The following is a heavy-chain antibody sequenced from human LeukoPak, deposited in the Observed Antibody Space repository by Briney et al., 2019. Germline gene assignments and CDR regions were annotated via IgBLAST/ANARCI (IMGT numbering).Heavy chain of an antibody. D-gene: IGHD6-19*01. V-gene: IGHV4-31*03. CDR3: ARALGTGWSQKE. J-gene: IGHJ4*02. CDR1: GGSISSGDFY. CDR2: IYYSGTT. Sequence: PSQTLSLTCTVSGGSISSGDFYWSWIRQHPGKGLEWIGYIYYSGTTYYSPSLKSRVTLSLDTSKNQFSLKLSSVTAADTAVYYCARALGTGWSQKEWRQGTLVTVSS.